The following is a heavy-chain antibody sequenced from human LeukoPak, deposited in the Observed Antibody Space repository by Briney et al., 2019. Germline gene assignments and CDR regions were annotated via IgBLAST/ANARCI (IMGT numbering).Heavy chain of an antibody. D-gene: IGHD2-2*01. CDR1: GGTFSSYA. CDR3: LGVSVVPAPDAFDI. V-gene: IGHV1-69*13. Sequence: ASVKVSCKASGGTFSSYAISWVRQAPGQGLEWMGGIIPIFGTANYARKSQGRVTITADESTSTAYMELSSLGSEDTAVYYCLGVSVVPAPDAFDIWGQGTMVTVSS. CDR2: IIPIFGTA. J-gene: IGHJ3*02.